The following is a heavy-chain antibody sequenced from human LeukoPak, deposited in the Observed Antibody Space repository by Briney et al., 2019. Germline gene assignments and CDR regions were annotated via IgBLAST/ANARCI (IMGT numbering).Heavy chain of an antibody. D-gene: IGHD3-10*01. CDR3: ASTHSRITMVRGYY. Sequence: SETLSLTCNVSGGSISSAGYYWSWIRQPPGKGLEWIGYISHSGRTHYNPSLKSRVTISVDKSKNQFSLKLSSVTAADTAVYYCASTHSRITMVRGYYRGQGTLVTVSS. CDR1: GGSISSAGYY. CDR2: ISHSGRT. J-gene: IGHJ4*02. V-gene: IGHV4-30-2*01.